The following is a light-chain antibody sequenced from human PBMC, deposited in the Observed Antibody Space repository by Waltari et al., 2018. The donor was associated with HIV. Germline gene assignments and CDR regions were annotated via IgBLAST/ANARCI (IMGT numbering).Light chain of an antibody. J-gene: IGLJ2*01. CDR1: SSNIGAGYD. V-gene: IGLV1-40*01. CDR2: DNT. Sequence: QPVLTQPPSVPGAPGQRVTISCTGSSSNIGAGYDVHWYQQFPGSVPRLLIYDNTNRPSGVPDRFSASKSGTSASLAISGLQAEDEADYYCQSYDSSLKVIFGGGTKVTVL. CDR3: QSYDSSLKVI.